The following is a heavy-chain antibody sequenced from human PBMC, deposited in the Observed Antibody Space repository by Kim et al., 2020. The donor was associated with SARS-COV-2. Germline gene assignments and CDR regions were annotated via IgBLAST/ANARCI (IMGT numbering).Heavy chain of an antibody. CDR3: ARVPYGDYYFDY. V-gene: IGHV1-69*01. J-gene: IGHJ4*02. D-gene: IGHD4-17*01. Sequence: NYAQKFQGRGTITADESTSTAYMELSSLRSEDTAVYYCARVPYGDYYFDYWGQGTLVTVSS.